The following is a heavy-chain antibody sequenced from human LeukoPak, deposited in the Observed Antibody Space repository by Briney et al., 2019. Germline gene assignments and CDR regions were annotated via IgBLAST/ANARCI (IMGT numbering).Heavy chain of an antibody. J-gene: IGHJ4*02. CDR2: VYYSGST. D-gene: IGHD3-10*01. V-gene: IGHV4-39*01. CDR3: ARLCFFGSGSYYHFDS. Sequence: SETLSLTCTVAGDSTTSTRYYWGWIHQPPGKGLEWIGSVYYSGSTYYNPSPKSRLTMSVDTSKNQFSLKLSSVTAADTAVYYCARLCFFGSGSYYHFDSWGQGTLVTVSS. CDR1: GDSTTSTRYY.